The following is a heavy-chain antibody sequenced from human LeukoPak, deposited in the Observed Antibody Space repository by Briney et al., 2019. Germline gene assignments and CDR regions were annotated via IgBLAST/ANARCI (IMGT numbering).Heavy chain of an antibody. CDR3: ARVPYYYDSSGYFHFDY. CDR1: GGSISSYY. J-gene: IGHJ4*02. Sequence: PSETLSLTCTVSGGSISSYYWSWIRQPPGKGLEWIGYIYYSGSTKYNPSLKSRLTISVATSNTQSSLKLSSVTAADTAVYYCARVPYYYDSSGYFHFDYWGQGTLVTVSS. CDR2: IYYSGST. D-gene: IGHD3-22*01. V-gene: IGHV4-59*01.